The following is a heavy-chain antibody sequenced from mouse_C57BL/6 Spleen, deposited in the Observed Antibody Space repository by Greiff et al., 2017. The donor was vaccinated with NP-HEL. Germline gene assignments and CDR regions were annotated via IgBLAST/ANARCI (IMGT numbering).Heavy chain of an antibody. Sequence: QVQLQQPGAELVMPGASVKLSCKASGYTFTSYWMHWVKQRPGQGLEWIGVIDPSDSYTNYNQKFKGKSTLTVDKSSSTAYMQLSSLTSEDSAVYYCARRHGTLFDYWGQGTTLTVSS. CDR3: ARRHGTLFDY. J-gene: IGHJ2*01. V-gene: IGHV1-69*01. CDR2: IDPSDSYT. CDR1: GYTFTSYW. D-gene: IGHD1-1*01.